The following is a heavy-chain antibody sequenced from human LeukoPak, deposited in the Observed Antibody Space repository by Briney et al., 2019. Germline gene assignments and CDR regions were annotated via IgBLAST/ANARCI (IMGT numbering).Heavy chain of an antibody. CDR1: GFTFSRNW. CDR3: AREVYGDNYFDY. D-gene: IGHD4-17*01. V-gene: IGHV3-7*05. Sequence: PGGSLRLSCAASGFTFSRNWMSWLRQAPGRGLEWVANIKQDGSEKYYVDSVKGRFTISRDNAKTSLFLQMNSLRVEDTAVYYCAREVYGDNYFDYWGRGTLVTVAS. J-gene: IGHJ4*02. CDR2: IKQDGSEK.